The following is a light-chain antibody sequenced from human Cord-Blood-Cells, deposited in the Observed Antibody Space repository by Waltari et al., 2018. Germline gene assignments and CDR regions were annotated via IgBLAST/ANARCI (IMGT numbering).Light chain of an antibody. CDR1: QSVSSSY. Sequence: EIVLTQSPGTLSLSPGERATLSCRASQSVSSSYLAWYQQKPGQAPRLLIYGAASRATGIPDRFSGSGYGTDFTLTISRLEPEDVAVYYCQQYGSSPITFGQGTRLEIK. CDR2: GAA. CDR3: QQYGSSPIT. V-gene: IGKV3-20*01. J-gene: IGKJ5*01.